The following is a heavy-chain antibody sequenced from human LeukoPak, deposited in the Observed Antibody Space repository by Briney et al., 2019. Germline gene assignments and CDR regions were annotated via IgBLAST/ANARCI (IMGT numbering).Heavy chain of an antibody. D-gene: IGHD1-26*01. CDR1: GYSISSGYY. V-gene: IGHV4-38-2*01. Sequence: PSETLSLTCAVSGYSISSGYYWGWIRQPPGRALEWIRTIFHSGNTYYNPSLKSRVTISVDTSKNQFSLKLSSVTAADTAVYYCATGWILGATLTYWGQGTLVTVSS. J-gene: IGHJ4*02. CDR3: ATGWILGATLTY. CDR2: IFHSGNT.